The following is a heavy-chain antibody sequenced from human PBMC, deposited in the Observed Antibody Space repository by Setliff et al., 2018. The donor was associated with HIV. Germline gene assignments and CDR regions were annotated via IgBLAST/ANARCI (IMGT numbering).Heavy chain of an antibody. CDR1: GGNFRSYG. V-gene: IGHV1-69*10. J-gene: IGHJ6*03. Sequence: ASEKVSCKASGGNFRSYGISWVRQAPGQGLEWMGGIIPMSGVPKYAQKFQGRVTITADKSTSTAYMELSSLRSEDTAVYYCARNPEMAALNYFYYYMDVWGKGTTVTVSS. CDR3: ARNPEMAALNYFYYYMDV. D-gene: IGHD6-19*01. CDR2: IIPMSGVP.